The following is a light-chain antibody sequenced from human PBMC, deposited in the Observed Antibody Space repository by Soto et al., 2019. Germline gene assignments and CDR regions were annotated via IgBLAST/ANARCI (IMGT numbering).Light chain of an antibody. Sequence: QSALTQPRSVSGSPGQSVTISCTGTSSYVGGYNYVSWYQQHPGKVPKLMIYDVSKRPSGVPDRFSGSKSGNTASLTISGLQAEDEADYYCCSYAGSYTYVFGTGTKVTVL. CDR3: CSYAGSYTYV. V-gene: IGLV2-11*01. CDR2: DVS. CDR1: SSYVGGYNY. J-gene: IGLJ1*01.